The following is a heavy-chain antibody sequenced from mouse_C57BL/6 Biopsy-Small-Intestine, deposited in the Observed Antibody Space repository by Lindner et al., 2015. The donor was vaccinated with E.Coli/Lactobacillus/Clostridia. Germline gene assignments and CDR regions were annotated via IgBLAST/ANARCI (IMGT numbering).Heavy chain of an antibody. D-gene: IGHD1-1*01. Sequence: VQLQESGAELVRPGTSVKVSCEASGYAFTNYLIEWVKQRPGQGLEWIGVINPGSGGTNYNEKFKGKATLTADKSSSTAYMQLSSLTSEDSAVYFCARNYYGKRGFDYWGQGTTLTVSS. CDR1: GYAFTNYL. J-gene: IGHJ2*01. V-gene: IGHV1-54*01. CDR3: ARNYYGKRGFDY. CDR2: INPGSGGT.